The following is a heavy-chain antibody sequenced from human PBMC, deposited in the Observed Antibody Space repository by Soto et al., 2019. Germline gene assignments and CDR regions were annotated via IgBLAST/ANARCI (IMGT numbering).Heavy chain of an antibody. CDR2: IDPSDSYT. Sequence: GESLKISCKGSGYSFTSYWISWVRQMPGKGLEWMGRIDPSDSYTNYSPSFQGHVTISADKSISTAYLQWSSLKASDTAMYYCASSPRGYCSSTSCRELGNYFGMDVWGQGNTVPVS. CDR3: ASSPRGYCSSTSCRELGNYFGMDV. J-gene: IGHJ6*02. V-gene: IGHV5-10-1*01. CDR1: GYSFTSYW. D-gene: IGHD2-2*01.